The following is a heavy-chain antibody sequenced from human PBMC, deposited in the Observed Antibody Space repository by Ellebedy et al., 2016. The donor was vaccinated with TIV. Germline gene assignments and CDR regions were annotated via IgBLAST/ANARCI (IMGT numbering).Heavy chain of an antibody. CDR2: IIPIFGTA. V-gene: IGHV1-69*13. CDR3: ARDFPASFITMVRELQWGRRFDP. D-gene: IGHD3-10*01. J-gene: IGHJ5*02. Sequence: AASVKVSCKASGGTFSSYAISWVRQAPGQGLEWMGGIIPIFGTANYAQKFQGRVTITADESTSTAYMELSSLRSEDTAVYYCARDFPASFITMVRELQWGRRFDPWGQGTLVTVSS. CDR1: GGTFSSYA.